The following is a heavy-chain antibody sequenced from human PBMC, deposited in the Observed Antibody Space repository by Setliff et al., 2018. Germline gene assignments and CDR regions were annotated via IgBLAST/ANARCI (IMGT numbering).Heavy chain of an antibody. CDR3: AKDRVTGELSLVAY. J-gene: IGHJ4*02. CDR2: MWFDEKYK. D-gene: IGHD3-16*02. Sequence: PGGSLRLSCATSGFTFFSNYGAHWVRQAPGKGLEWVAVMWFDEKYKFYQDSVEGRFTISRDNSKNTLYLQMNSLRAEDTAVYYCAKDRVTGELSLVAYWGQGTLVTVSS. V-gene: IGHV3-33*06. CDR1: GFTFFSNYG.